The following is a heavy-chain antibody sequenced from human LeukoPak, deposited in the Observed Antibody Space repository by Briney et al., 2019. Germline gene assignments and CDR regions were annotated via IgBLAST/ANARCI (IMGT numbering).Heavy chain of an antibody. CDR3: ASHYDFWSGSDY. D-gene: IGHD3-3*01. Sequence: GGSLRLCCAASGFTFSSYSMKWVRQAPGKGLEWVSSISSSSSYIYYADSVKGRFTISRDNAKNSLYLQMNSLRAEDTAVYYCASHYDFWSGSDYWGQGTLVTVSS. CDR1: GFTFSSYS. CDR2: ISSSSSYI. J-gene: IGHJ4*02. V-gene: IGHV3-21*01.